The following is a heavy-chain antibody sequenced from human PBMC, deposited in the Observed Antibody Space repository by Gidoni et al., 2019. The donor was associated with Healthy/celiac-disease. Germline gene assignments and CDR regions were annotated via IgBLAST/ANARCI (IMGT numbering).Heavy chain of an antibody. J-gene: IGHJ3*02. CDR2: INSDGSST. V-gene: IGHV3-74*01. CDR1: GFTFSNYW. CDR3: ARSRNLYYDSSGYYYVLGVPGLHDAFDI. Sequence: GGSLKLSCAASGFTFSNYWMHWVRQAPGKGLVWVSRINSDGSSTNYADSVKGRFSISRDNAKNTLYLQMNSLRAEDTAVYYCARSRNLYYDSSGYYYVLGVPGLHDAFDIWGQGTMVTVSS. D-gene: IGHD3-22*01.